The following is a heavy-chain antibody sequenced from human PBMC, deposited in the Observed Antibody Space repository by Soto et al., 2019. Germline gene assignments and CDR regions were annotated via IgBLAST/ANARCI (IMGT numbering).Heavy chain of an antibody. CDR2: IYYSGST. CDR3: ARNGVAATPFVSHSFDY. D-gene: IGHD2-15*01. J-gene: IGHJ4*02. Sequence: SETLSLTCTVSGGSISSYYLSWIRQPPGKGLECIGYIYYSGSTNYNPSLKSRVTISVDTSKNQFSLKLSSVTAADTAVYYCARNGVAATPFVSHSFDYWGQGTLVTVYS. CDR1: GGSISSYY. V-gene: IGHV4-59*01.